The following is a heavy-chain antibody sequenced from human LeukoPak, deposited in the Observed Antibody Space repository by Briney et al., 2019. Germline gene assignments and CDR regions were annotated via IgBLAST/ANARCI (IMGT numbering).Heavy chain of an antibody. CDR1: GGSISSSSYY. V-gene: IGHV4-39*01. CDR3: AIRVATINYYYYYMDV. Sequence: SETLSLTCTVSGGSISSSSYYWGWIRQPPGKGLEWIGSIYYSGSTYYNPSLKSRVIISVDTSKNQFSLKLSSGTAADTAVYYCAIRVATINYYYYYMDVWGKGTTVTVSS. J-gene: IGHJ6*03. CDR2: IYYSGST. D-gene: IGHD5-12*01.